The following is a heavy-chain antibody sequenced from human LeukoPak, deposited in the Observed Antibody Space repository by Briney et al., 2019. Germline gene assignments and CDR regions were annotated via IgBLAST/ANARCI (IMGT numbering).Heavy chain of an antibody. CDR3: ARHYYGSGINWFDP. CDR2: IYNSGST. Sequence: PGGSLRLSCAASGFTFSNYGMNWIRQPPGKGLEWIGSIYNSGSTYYNPSLKSRVTISVDTSKNQFSLNLYSVTAADTAVYYCARHYYGSGINWFDPWGQGTLVTVSS. V-gene: IGHV4-39*01. CDR1: GFTFSNYG. D-gene: IGHD3-10*01. J-gene: IGHJ5*02.